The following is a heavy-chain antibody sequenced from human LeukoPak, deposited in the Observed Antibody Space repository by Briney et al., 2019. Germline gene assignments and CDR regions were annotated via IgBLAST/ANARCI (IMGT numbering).Heavy chain of an antibody. CDR3: ARDVSNYSDTSGFVS. Sequence: SETLSLIRTVSCVSLNSYYWSLIPQPPGKGLELLGYIYYSGSTNYTPPLNTPVTISVDTSNNQISLKLSSVSAADTGVHCCARDVSNYSDTSGFVSWGQGTLVTVSS. V-gene: IGHV4-59*01. D-gene: IGHD3-22*01. J-gene: IGHJ4*02. CDR1: CVSLNSYY. CDR2: IYYSGST.